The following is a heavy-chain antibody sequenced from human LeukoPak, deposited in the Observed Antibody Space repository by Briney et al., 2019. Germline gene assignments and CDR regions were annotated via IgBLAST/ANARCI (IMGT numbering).Heavy chain of an antibody. CDR2: IIPIFGTA. V-gene: IGHV1-69*13. Sequence: LWASVKVSCKASGGTFSSYAISWVRQAPGQGLEWMGGIIPIFGTANYAQKFQGRVTITADESTSTAYMELSSLRSEDTAVYYCARTGAAGTLRYYFDYWGQGTLVTVSS. CDR1: GGTFSSYA. D-gene: IGHD6-13*01. J-gene: IGHJ4*02. CDR3: ARTGAAGTLRYYFDY.